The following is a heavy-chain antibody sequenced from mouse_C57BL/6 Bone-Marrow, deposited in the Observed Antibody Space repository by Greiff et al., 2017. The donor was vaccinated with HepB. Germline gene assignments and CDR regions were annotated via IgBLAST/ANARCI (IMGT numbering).Heavy chain of an antibody. Sequence: EVMLVESGGGLVQPKGSLKLSCAASGFTFNTYAMHWVRQAPGKGVEWVARIRSKSSNYETYYDDSVKDRFTISRDDSQSNLYLQMNNLKTEDTAMYYCSLNWNYYAMDYWGQGTSVTVSS. V-gene: IGHV10-3*01. J-gene: IGHJ4*01. CDR1: GFTFNTYA. CDR2: IRSKSSNYET. D-gene: IGHD4-1*02. CDR3: SLNWNYYAMDY.